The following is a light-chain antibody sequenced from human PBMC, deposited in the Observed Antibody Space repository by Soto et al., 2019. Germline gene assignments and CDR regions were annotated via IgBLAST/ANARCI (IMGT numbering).Light chain of an antibody. CDR3: QQADSFPLT. V-gene: IGKV1-12*01. Sequence: DIQMTQSPSSVSASVGERVTITCRASQGISRWLVWYQQKPGKAPKLLIYGASSVQSVVPSRFSGSGSGTDFTLTINSLQPEDFATYYCQQADSFPLTFGGGTRVEIK. J-gene: IGKJ4*01. CDR2: GAS. CDR1: QGISRW.